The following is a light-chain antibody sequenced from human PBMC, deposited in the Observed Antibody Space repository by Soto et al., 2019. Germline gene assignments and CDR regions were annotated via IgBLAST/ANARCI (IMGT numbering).Light chain of an antibody. J-gene: IGKJ1*01. CDR2: AAS. V-gene: IGKV1-12*01. CDR3: QQASSFPRT. CDR1: QSISTW. Sequence: DVQMTQSPSSVSASVGDIVTITCRASQSISTWLAWYQQKPGKAPTFLIYAASSLQSGVPSRFSGGGSGTDFTLTISSLQPEDFATYYCQQASSFPRTVGQGTKVEVK.